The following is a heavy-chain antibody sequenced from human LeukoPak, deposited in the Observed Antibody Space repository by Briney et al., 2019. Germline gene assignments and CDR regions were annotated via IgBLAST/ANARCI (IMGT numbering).Heavy chain of an antibody. CDR2: IKQDESQK. D-gene: IGHD3-10*02. CDR3: ARGSLFSPNLFDP. CDR1: GFSFSSFW. Sequence: GGSLRLSCAASGFSFSSFWMIWVRQAPGKGLEWVASIKQDESQKFYVDSVKGRFTVSRDNANNLLYLQLNSLRAEDTAVYYCARGSLFSPNLFDPWGQGTPVTVSS. J-gene: IGHJ5*02. V-gene: IGHV3-7*01.